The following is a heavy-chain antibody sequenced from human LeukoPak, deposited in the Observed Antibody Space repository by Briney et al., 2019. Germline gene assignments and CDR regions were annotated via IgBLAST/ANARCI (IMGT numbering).Heavy chain of an antibody. CDR2: IIPILGIA. Sequence: ASVKVSCKASGGTFSSYAISWVRQAPGQGLEWMGRIIPILGIANYAQKFQGRVTITADKSTSTAYMELSSLRSEDTAVYYCARPGGDCSGGSCYSLYYFDYWGQGTLVTVSS. V-gene: IGHV1-69*04. CDR3: ARPGGDCSGGSCYSLYYFDY. CDR1: GGTFSSYA. J-gene: IGHJ4*02. D-gene: IGHD2-15*01.